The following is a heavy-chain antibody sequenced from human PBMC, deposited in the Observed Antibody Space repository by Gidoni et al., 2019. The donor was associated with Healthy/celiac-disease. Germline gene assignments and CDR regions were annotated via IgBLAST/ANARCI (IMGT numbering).Heavy chain of an antibody. CDR2: IYPGDSDT. J-gene: IGHJ3*02. V-gene: IGHV5-51*01. Sequence: EVQLVQSGAEVKKPGESLKISCTGSGYSFTSYWIGWVLQMPGKGLEWMGIIYPGDSDTRYSPSFQGQVTISADKSISTAYLQWSSLKASDTAMYYCARPAHAAGDAFDIWGQGTMVTVSS. CDR1: GYSFTSYW. D-gene: IGHD2-2*01. CDR3: ARPAHAAGDAFDI.